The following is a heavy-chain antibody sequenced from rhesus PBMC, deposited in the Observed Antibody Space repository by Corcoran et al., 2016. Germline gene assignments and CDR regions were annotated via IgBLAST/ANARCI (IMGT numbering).Heavy chain of an antibody. D-gene: IGHD4-4*01. V-gene: IGHV4S12*01. Sequence: QVQLQESGPGVVKPSETLSLTCAVSGGTISSGYCYWSWIRQPPGKGLEWIGGIYRNSERTNYNPSHKGRVTISKDTSKNQFSLKLSSVTATDTAVYYCAGDRDSYYGRNFDYWGQGVLVTVSS. J-gene: IGHJ4*01. CDR1: GGTISSGYCY. CDR3: AGDRDSYYGRNFDY. CDR2: IYRNSERT.